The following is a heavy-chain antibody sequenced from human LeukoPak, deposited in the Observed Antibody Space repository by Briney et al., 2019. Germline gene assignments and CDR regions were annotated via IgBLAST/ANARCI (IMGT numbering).Heavy chain of an antibody. V-gene: IGHV1-2*06. CDR3: ARLITFGGVIAYDY. Sequence: GASVKVSCKASGYTFTGYYMHWVRQAPGQGLEWMGRINPNSGGTNYAQKFQGRVTMTRDTSISTAYMELSRLRSDDTAVYYCARLITFGGVIAYDYWGQGTLVTVSS. J-gene: IGHJ4*02. CDR1: GYTFTGYY. D-gene: IGHD3-16*02. CDR2: INPNSGGT.